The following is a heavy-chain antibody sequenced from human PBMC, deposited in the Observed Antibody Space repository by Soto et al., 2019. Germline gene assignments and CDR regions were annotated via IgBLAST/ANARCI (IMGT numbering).Heavy chain of an antibody. CDR1: GFTFSDST. J-gene: IGHJ6*02. Sequence: EVQLVESGGGLVQPGGSLKVSCAASGFTFSDSTIHWVRQASGKGLEWVGRIRSEVYSYATVCAASVKDRFTISRDDSKITAYLQMNSLKIEDTAVYYCSRCSGSYGMDVWGQGTTVTVSS. CDR2: IRSEVYSYAT. V-gene: IGHV3-73*02. D-gene: IGHD3-10*02. CDR3: SRCSGSYGMDV.